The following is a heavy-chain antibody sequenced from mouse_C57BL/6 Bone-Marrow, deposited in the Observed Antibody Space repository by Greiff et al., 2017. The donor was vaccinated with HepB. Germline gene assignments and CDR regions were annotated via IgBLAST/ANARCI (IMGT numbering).Heavy chain of an antibody. CDR1: GYTFTSYW. CDR2: IDPSDSYT. Sequence: VKLQQPGAELVRPGTSVKLSCKASGYTFTSYWMHWVKQRPGQGLEWIGVIDPSDSYTNYNQKFKGKATLTVDTSSSTAYMQLSSLTSEDSAVYYCAHYYGSSYPAYWGQGTLVTVSA. D-gene: IGHD1-1*01. V-gene: IGHV1-59*01. J-gene: IGHJ3*01. CDR3: AHYYGSSYPAY.